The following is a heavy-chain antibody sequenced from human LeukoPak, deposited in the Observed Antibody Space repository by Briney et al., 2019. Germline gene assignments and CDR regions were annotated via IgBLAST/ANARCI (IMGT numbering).Heavy chain of an antibody. CDR3: ARWSLYSSGWYFDY. D-gene: IGHD6-19*01. V-gene: IGHV4-59*01. J-gene: IGHJ4*02. CDR1: GASISSYY. CDR2: IYYSGST. Sequence: PSETLSLTCTVSGASISSYYWSWIRPPPGKGLEWVGYIYYSGSTSYNPSLKSRVTISVDTSKNQFSLNLSSVTAADTAVYYCARWSLYSSGWYFDYWGQGILVTVSS.